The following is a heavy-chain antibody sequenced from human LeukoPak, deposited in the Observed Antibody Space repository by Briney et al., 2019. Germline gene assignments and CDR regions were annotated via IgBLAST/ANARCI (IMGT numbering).Heavy chain of an antibody. V-gene: IGHV3-74*01. D-gene: IGHD4-17*01. CDR1: GFTFSDYW. Sequence: EGSLRLSRAASGFTFSDYWMHWVRQAPDKGLMWVSRIRTDGDTSYADSVRGRFTISRDNSKNTLYLQMDSLRAEDTAVYYCARDARVGDPLDYWGQGTLVTVSS. CDR3: ARDARVGDPLDY. CDR2: IRTDGDT. J-gene: IGHJ4*02.